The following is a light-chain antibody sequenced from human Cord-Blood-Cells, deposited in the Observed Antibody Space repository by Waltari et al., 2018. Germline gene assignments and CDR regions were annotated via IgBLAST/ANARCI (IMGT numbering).Light chain of an antibody. CDR1: QSVLYSSNNKNY. CDR3: QQYYTTPLP. V-gene: IGKV4-1*01. J-gene: IGKJ3*01. Sequence: DIVMTQSQDSLAVSLGERATINCKSAQSVLYSSNNKNYIAWYQQKPGQPPKLLIYWASTGESRVPDRFSGSGYGTDFTHTIRSRQAEDVAVYYCQQYYTTPLPYGPGTKVDI. CDR2: WAS.